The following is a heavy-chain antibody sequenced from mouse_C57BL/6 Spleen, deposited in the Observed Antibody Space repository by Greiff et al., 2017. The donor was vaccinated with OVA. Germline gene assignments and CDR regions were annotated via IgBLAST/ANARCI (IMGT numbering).Heavy chain of an antibody. D-gene: IGHD4-1*01. CDR2: INYDGSST. V-gene: IGHV5-16*01. CDR1: GFTFSDYY. CDR3: ARDRGFTGTRYAMDY. J-gene: IGHJ4*01. Sequence: EVHLVESEGGLVQPGSSMKLSCTASGFTFSDYYMAWVRQVPEKGLEWVANINYDGSSTYYLDSLKSRFIISRDNAKNILYLQMSSLKSEDTATYYCARDRGFTGTRYAMDYWGQGTSVTVSS.